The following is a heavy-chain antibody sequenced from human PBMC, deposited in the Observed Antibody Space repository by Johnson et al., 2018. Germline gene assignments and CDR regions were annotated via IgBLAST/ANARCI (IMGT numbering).Heavy chain of an antibody. J-gene: IGHJ5*02. CDR2: VYYSGRT. V-gene: IGHV4-39*01. CDR3: ARRVTIVRGDINRWFDP. D-gene: IGHD3-10*01. CDR1: GASLSRSIYF. Sequence: QVQLQESGPGLVKPSETLSLTCTVSGASLSRSIYFWGWIRQPPGKGLEWIGSVYYSGRTYYNPSLKSRVTISVETSKNQFSLHLSSVTAADTALYYCARRVTIVRGDINRWFDPWGQGTLVTVSS.